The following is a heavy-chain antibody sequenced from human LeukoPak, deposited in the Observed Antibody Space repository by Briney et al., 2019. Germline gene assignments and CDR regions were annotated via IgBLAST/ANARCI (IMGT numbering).Heavy chain of an antibody. Sequence: SGGSLRLSCAASGFTFSHAQMTWVRQAPGKGLEWVGRIKAKVHGETTDYAAPVKGRFTISRDDSKNTLFLQMNSLKIEDTAVYYRTDKDLNTSWDHWGQGTLVTVSS. CDR1: GFTFSHAQ. V-gene: IGHV3-15*01. J-gene: IGHJ4*02. CDR3: TDKDLNTSWDH. CDR2: IKAKVHGETT. D-gene: IGHD2-2*01.